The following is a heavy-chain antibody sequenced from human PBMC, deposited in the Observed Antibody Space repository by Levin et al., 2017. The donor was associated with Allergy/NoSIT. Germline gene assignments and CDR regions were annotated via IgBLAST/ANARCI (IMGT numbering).Heavy chain of an antibody. J-gene: IGHJ3*02. CDR3: AKGLRGGSYYGRAFDI. CDR2: ISGSGGST. CDR1: GFTFSSYA. V-gene: IGHV3-23*01. D-gene: IGHD1-26*01. Sequence: GGSLRLSCAASGFTFSSYAMSWVRQAPGKGLEWVSAISGSGGSTYYADSVKGRFTISRDNSKNTLYLQMNSLRAEDTAVYYCAKGLRGGSYYGRAFDIWGQGTMVTVSS.